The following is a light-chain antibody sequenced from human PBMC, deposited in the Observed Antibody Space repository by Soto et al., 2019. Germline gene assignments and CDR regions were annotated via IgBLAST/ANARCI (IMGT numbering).Light chain of an antibody. CDR2: GAS. V-gene: IGKV3-20*01. CDR3: QQYGSSPLT. Sequence: DIVLTQSAGSLSLSPGERATLSCRASQSVSSSYLAWYQQKPGQAPRLLIYGASIRATGIPDRFRGSGSRTDFTLTISRLEPEDFAVYYCQQYGSSPLTLGGVTKVQIK. CDR1: QSVSSSY. J-gene: IGKJ4*01.